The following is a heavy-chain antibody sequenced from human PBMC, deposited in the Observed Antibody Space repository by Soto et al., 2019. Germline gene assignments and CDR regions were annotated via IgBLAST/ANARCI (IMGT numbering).Heavy chain of an antibody. Sequence: SQTLSLTCAISGDSVSSNSAAWNWIRQSPSRGLEWLGRTYYRSKWYNDYAVSVKSRITINPDTSKNQFSLQLNSVTPEDTAVYYCARAQWLALWNYHQYRMDVCRQGTTVPGSS. J-gene: IGHJ6*01. CDR3: ARAQWLALWNYHQYRMDV. CDR1: GDSVSSNSAA. V-gene: IGHV6-1*01. CDR2: TYYRSKWYN. D-gene: IGHD6-19*01.